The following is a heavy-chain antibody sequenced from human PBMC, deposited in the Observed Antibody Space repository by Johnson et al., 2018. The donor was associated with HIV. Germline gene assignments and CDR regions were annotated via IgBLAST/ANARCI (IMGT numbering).Heavy chain of an antibody. D-gene: IGHD1-26*01. CDR1: GFTLSSYV. CDR2: ISSSGDRA. J-gene: IGHJ3*02. V-gene: IGHV3-64*07. Sequence: EVQLVESGGGLVQPGGSLRLSCAASGFTLSSYVMHWVRQAPGKGLEYVSAISSSGDRAYYADSVKGRFVMSRDNAKNSLYLQMNSLRAEDTAVYYCATFGGGSFHAFDIWGQGTMVTVSS. CDR3: ATFGGGSFHAFDI.